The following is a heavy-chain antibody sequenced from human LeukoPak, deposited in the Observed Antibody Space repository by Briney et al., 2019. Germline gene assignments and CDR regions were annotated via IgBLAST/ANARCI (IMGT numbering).Heavy chain of an antibody. CDR1: GGTISSSSHS. D-gene: IGHD4-11*01. Sequence: SETLSLTCTASGGTISSSSHSWGWIRQPPGKGLEWIGTMFYSGNTYYNSSLKSRVTMSVDTSKNLFSLKVTSMTAADTAVYYCDSNQYKSGSTYDFVFGGQGTLVTVSS. CDR2: MFYSGNT. V-gene: IGHV4-39*01. CDR3: DSNQYKSGSTYDFVF. J-gene: IGHJ4*02.